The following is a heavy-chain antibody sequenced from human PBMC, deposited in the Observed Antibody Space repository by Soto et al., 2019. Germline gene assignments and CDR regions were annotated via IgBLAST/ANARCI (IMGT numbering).Heavy chain of an antibody. Sequence: QVQLQESGPGLVKPSETLSLTCTVSGGSLSSYYWSWIRQPPGKGLECIGYIYDSGSPDYNPSLESRVSILVHTSKNQFSLKLSSVTAADTAVYYCARGVTMGSGAGGWLDPWGQGTLVTVSS. CDR2: IYDSGSP. CDR1: GGSLSSYY. D-gene: IGHD3-10*01. J-gene: IGHJ5*02. V-gene: IGHV4-59*01. CDR3: ARGVTMGSGAGGWLDP.